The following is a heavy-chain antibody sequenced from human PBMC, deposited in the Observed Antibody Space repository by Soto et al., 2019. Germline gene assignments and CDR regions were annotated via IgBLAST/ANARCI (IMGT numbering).Heavy chain of an antibody. CDR1: GYTFTSYG. V-gene: IGHV1-18*01. J-gene: IGHJ4*02. CDR2: ISAYNGNT. D-gene: IGHD3-10*01. Sequence: QVQLVQSGAEVKKPGASVKVSCKASGYTFTSYGISWVRQAPGQGLEWMGWISAYNGNTNYAQKLQGGVTMTTDTSTSTAYMELRSLRSDDTAVYYCARVLTPRTIVTRKDRGDYWGQGTLVTVSS. CDR3: ARVLTPRTIVTRKDRGDY.